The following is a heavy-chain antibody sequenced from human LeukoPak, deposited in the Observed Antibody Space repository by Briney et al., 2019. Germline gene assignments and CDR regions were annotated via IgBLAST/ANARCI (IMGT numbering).Heavy chain of an antibody. V-gene: IGHV3-48*03. CDR3: ARKTDESDAFDI. D-gene: IGHD1-14*01. CDR1: GFTFSSYV. Sequence: GGSLRLSCAASGFTFSSYVMNWVRQAPGKGLEWVSYISSSGSTIYYADSVKGRFTISRDNAKNSLYLQMNSLRAEDTAVYYCARKTDESDAFDIWGQGTMVTVSS. CDR2: ISSSGSTI. J-gene: IGHJ3*02.